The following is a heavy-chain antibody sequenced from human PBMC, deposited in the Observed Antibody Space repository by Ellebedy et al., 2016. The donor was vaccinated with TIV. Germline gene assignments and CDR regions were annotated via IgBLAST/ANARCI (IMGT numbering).Heavy chain of an antibody. CDR3: AKLDGNGYGRDYFDY. D-gene: IGHD3-22*01. CDR2: ISSSGSTI. V-gene: IGHV3-11*01. CDR1: GFTFSDYS. Sequence: LSLTCAASGFTFSDYSMNWIRQTPGKGLEWVSYISSSGSTIYYADSVKGRFTISRDNAKNSLYLQMSSLRAEDTALYYCAKLDGNGYGRDYFDYWGQGTLVTVSS. J-gene: IGHJ4*02.